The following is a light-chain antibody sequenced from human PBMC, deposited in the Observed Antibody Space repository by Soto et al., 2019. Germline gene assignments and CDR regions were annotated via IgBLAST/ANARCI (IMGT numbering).Light chain of an antibody. CDR1: PSLSNY. J-gene: IGKJ5*01. V-gene: IGKV1-39*01. CDR3: QQYNTYST. CDR2: AAS. Sequence: DIQMTQSRSSLSASVGDRVSITCRDRPSLSNYLNWHQQKPGKAPKLLIYAASSLQSGVPSRFSGGGAGTDSTPTSSLQYPDFFATYCCQQYNTYSTFGRGTRLDIK.